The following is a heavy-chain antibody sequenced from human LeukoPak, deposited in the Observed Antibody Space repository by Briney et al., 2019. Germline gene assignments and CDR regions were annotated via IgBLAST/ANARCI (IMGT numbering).Heavy chain of an antibody. Sequence: PGGSLRLSCAASGFTFSSYEMNWVRQAPGKGLEWVSCISSSGSTIYYADSVKGRFTISRDNAKNSLYLQMNSLRAEDTAVYYCARYDYSNYDDWFDPWGQGTLVTVSS. CDR2: ISSSGSTI. V-gene: IGHV3-48*03. CDR3: ARYDYSNYDDWFDP. CDR1: GFTFSSYE. J-gene: IGHJ5*02. D-gene: IGHD4-11*01.